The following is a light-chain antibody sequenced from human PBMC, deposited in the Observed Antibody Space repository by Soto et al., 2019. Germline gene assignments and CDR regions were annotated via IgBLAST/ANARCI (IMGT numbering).Light chain of an antibody. CDR2: EVN. CDR3: SSYTSITTLV. V-gene: IGLV2-8*01. Sequence: QSALTQPPSASGSPGQSVAISCTGTSSDVGGYNYVSWYQQHPGKAPKLMIYEVNKRPSGVPDRFSGSKSGNTASLTVSGLQAEDEADYYCSSYTSITTLVFGTGIKVTVL. CDR1: SSDVGGYNY. J-gene: IGLJ1*01.